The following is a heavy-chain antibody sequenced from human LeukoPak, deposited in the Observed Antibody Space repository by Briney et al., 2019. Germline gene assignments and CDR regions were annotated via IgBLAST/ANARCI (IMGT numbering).Heavy chain of an antibody. CDR2: IYSGGST. J-gene: IGHJ4*02. D-gene: IGHD3-16*01. V-gene: IGHV3-53*01. CDR3: AKDLFGPLDY. CDR1: GFTVSSNY. Sequence: PGGSLRLSCAASGFTVSSNYMSWVRQAPGKGLEWVSVIYSGGSTYYADSVKGRFTISRDNSKNTLYLQMTSLRAEDTAVYYCAKDLFGPLDYWGQGTLVTVSS.